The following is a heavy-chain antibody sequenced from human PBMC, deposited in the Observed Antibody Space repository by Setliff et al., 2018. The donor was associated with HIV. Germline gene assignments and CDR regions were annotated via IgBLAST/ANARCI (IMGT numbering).Heavy chain of an antibody. J-gene: IGHJ4*02. CDR2: IYYSGST. D-gene: IGHD3-3*01. Sequence: SETLSLTCTVSGGSISSNYWSWVRQPPGKGLEWIGYIYYSGSTNYNPSLKSRVTISVDTSKNQFSLKLSSVTAADTAVYYCARGYYNFWSGYPPLDYWGQGTLVTVSS. V-gene: IGHV4-59*01. CDR3: ARGYYNFWSGYPPLDY. CDR1: GGSISSNY.